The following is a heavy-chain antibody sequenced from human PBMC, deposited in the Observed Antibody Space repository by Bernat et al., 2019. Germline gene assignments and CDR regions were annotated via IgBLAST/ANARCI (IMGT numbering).Heavy chain of an antibody. V-gene: IGHV3-49*04. Sequence: EVQLLESGGGLGQPGQSLRLSCTASVSVFNFGDYAMSWVRQAPGKGLEWVGFIRSKAYGGTKEYAASVRGRFSISRDDSKTTAYLQMNSLKNEDTAVYYCTRAVSSAWYGVIDHWGQGTLVTVSS. D-gene: IGHD6-19*01. J-gene: IGHJ4*02. CDR1: VSVFNFGDYA. CDR2: IRSKAYGGTK. CDR3: TRAVSSAWYGVIDH.